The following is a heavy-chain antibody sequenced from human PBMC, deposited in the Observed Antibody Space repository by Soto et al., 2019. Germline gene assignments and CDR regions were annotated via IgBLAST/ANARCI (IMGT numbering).Heavy chain of an antibody. CDR2: IYYSGST. J-gene: IGHJ6*02. D-gene: IGHD6-13*01. CDR1: GGSISTSSYY. Sequence: PETLSLTSTVSGGSISTSSYYWGWIRQPPGKGLEWIGSIYYSGSTYYNPSLKSRVTISVDTSKNQFSLKLSSVTAADTAVYYCARLRGGSSWGGHYYYGMDVWGQGTTVT. V-gene: IGHV4-39*01. CDR3: ARLRGGSSWGGHYYYGMDV.